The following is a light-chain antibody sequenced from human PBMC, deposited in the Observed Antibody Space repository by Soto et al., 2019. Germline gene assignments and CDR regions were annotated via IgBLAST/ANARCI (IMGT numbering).Light chain of an antibody. CDR2: EVS. CDR1: SSDVGGYNY. V-gene: IGLV2-14*01. J-gene: IGLJ1*01. Sequence: QSALTQPASVSGSPGQSITISCTGTSSDVGGYNYVSWYQQHPVKAPKLMIYEVSNRPSGVSNRFCGSKSGNTASLTISRRQAEDEADYYCSSYTSSSIDYVFGTGTKLTVL. CDR3: SSYTSSSIDYV.